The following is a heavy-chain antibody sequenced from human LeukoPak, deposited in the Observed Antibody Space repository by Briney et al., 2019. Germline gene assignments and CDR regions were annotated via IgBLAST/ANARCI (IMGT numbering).Heavy chain of an antibody. D-gene: IGHD5-18*01. CDR3: ARGLRGYIYGPWDY. CDR2: IYYSGST. Sequence: PSETLSLTCPVSGGSISSYYWSWIRQTPEKGLEWIGYIYYSGSTNYNPSLKSRATISVDTSKNQFSLKLSSVTDADSAVYYCARGLRGYIYGPWDYWGQGTLVTVSS. V-gene: IGHV4-59*01. CDR1: GGSISSYY. J-gene: IGHJ4*02.